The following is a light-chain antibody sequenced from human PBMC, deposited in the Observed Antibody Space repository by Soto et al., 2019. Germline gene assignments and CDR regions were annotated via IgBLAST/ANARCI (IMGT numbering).Light chain of an antibody. CDR2: EVS. J-gene: IGLJ1*01. Sequence: QSVLTQPASVSGSLEQSITISCTGTSSDVGAYNYVSWYQQQPGKAPKLMISEVSNRPSGVSNRFSGSKSGNTASLIISGLQAEDEADYYCCSFTSITTYVFGTGTKGTVL. V-gene: IGLV2-14*01. CDR1: SSDVGAYNY. CDR3: CSFTSITTYV.